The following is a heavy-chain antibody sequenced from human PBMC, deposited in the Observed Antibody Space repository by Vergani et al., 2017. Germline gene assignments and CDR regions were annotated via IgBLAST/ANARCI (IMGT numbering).Heavy chain of an antibody. CDR3: ARGCCSSTSCYFRT. V-gene: IGHV3-33*08. CDR1: GFTFSSYG. J-gene: IGHJ4*02. CDR2: IWYDGSNK. Sequence: VQLVESGGGLVKPGGSLRLSCAASGFTFSSYGMHWVRQAPGKGLEWVAVIWYDGSNKYYADSVKGRFTISRDNSKNTLYMQMNSLRAEDTAVYYCARGCCSSTSCYFRTWGQGTLVTVSS. D-gene: IGHD2-2*01.